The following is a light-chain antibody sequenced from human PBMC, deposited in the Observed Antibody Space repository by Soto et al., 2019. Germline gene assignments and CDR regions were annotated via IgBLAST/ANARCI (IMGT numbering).Light chain of an antibody. J-gene: IGKJ4*01. Sequence: IFLTQSPGSLSLSSGDRATLSCRASQTVRSSYLAWYQQRPGQAPKLLIYGAFNRAIGIPDRFSGSESGRDYNLTISRLDPEDFAVYYCQQYGDSITFGGGTKVEIK. CDR3: QQYGDSIT. CDR1: QTVRSSY. V-gene: IGKV3-20*01. CDR2: GAF.